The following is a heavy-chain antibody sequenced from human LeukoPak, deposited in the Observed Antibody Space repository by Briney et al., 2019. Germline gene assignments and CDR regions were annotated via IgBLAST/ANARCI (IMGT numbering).Heavy chain of an antibody. D-gene: IGHD6-6*01. Sequence: SETLSLTCTVSGGSISSGGYYWSWIRQHPGKGLEWIGYIYYSGSTYYNPSLKSRVTISVDTSKNQFSLKLSSVTAADTAVYYCARVRSILPDYWGQGTLVTVSS. J-gene: IGHJ4*02. CDR2: IYYSGST. CDR3: ARVRSILPDY. V-gene: IGHV4-31*03. CDR1: GGSISSGGYY.